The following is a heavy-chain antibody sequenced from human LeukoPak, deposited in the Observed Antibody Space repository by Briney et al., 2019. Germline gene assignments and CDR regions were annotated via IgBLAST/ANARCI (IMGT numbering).Heavy chain of an antibody. D-gene: IGHD3-22*01. CDR1: GGTFSSYA. V-gene: IGHV1-69*01. CDR2: IIPIFGTA. Sequence: ASVKVSCKASGGTFSSYAISWVRQAPGQGLEWMGGIIPIFGTANYAQKFQGRVTITADGSTSTAYMELSSLRSEDTAVYYCARGLYDSRKDKFDPWGQGTLVTVSS. J-gene: IGHJ5*02. CDR3: ARGLYDSRKDKFDP.